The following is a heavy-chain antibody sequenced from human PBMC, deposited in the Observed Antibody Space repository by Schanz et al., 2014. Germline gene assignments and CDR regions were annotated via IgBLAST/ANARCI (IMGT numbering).Heavy chain of an antibody. CDR1: GGSFISYY. CDR3: ARSPGDFPGWFDS. CDR2: VSSTGSA. Sequence: QVQLEESGPGMVKPSETLSLNCTVSGGSFISYYWSWIRQPPGKGLEWIGYVSSTGSAESNPSLKSRVTLSVDTSKNQFSLILNSVTAADTAVYYCARSPGDFPGWFDSWGQGTLVTVSS. D-gene: IGHD4-17*01. J-gene: IGHJ5*01. V-gene: IGHV4-59*12.